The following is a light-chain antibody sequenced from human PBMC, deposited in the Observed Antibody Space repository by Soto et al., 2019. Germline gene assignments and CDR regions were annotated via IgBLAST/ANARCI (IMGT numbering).Light chain of an antibody. CDR3: QQYDNWPLT. CDR2: GSS. V-gene: IGKV3-15*01. Sequence: EIVMTQSPATLSVSPGERATLSCRASQSVRDNLAWYQQKRGQPPRLPIYGSSIRATGIPGRFSGSGSETDFTLTISSLQSEDFAVYFCQQYDNWPLTFSGSTKVELK. CDR1: QSVRDN. J-gene: IGKJ4*01.